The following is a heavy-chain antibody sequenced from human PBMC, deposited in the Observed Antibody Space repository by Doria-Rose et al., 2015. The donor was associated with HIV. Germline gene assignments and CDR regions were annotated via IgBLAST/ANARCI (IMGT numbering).Heavy chain of an antibody. CDR3: ARIKSSRWYHKYYFDF. CDR1: GVSLSSPGMG. Sequence: SGPVLVKPTETLTLTCTVSGVSLSSPGMGVSWIRQPPGKALEWLANIFSDDERSYITSLKSRPTISRGTSKSQVVLTMTDMDPVDTATYYCARIKSSRWYHKYYFDFWGQGTLVIVSA. J-gene: IGHJ4*02. V-gene: IGHV2-26*01. D-gene: IGHD6-13*01. CDR2: IFSDDER.